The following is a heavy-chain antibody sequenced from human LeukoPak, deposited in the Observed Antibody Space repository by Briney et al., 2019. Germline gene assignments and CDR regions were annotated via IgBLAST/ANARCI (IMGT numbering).Heavy chain of an antibody. CDR2: ISAYNGNT. V-gene: IGHV1-18*01. Sequence: ASVKVSCKASGYTFTSYGISWVRQAPGQGLEWMGWISAYNGNTNYAQKLQGRVTMTTDTSTSTVYMELSSLRSEDTAVYYCARSLVGANAGDYWGQGTLVTVSS. D-gene: IGHD1-26*01. J-gene: IGHJ4*02. CDR1: GYTFTSYG. CDR3: ARSLVGANAGDY.